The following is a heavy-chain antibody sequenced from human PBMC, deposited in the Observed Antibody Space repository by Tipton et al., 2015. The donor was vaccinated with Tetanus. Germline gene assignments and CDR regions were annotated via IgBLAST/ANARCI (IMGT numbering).Heavy chain of an antibody. CDR3: ARGLLVVVPAARGRYNWFDP. CDR2: INHSGST. Sequence: TLSLTCAVYGGSFSGYYWSWIRQPPGKGLEWIGVINHSGSTNYNPSLKIRVTISVETSKNQFSLKLSSVTAADTAVYYCARGLLVVVPAARGRYNWFDPWGQGTLVTVSS. D-gene: IGHD2-2*01. V-gene: IGHV4-34*01. CDR1: GGSFSGYY. J-gene: IGHJ5*02.